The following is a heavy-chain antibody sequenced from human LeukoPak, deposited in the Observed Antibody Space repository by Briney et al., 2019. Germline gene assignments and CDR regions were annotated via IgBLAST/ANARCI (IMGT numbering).Heavy chain of an antibody. CDR2: ISYDGSNK. Sequence: GGSLRLSCAASGFTFSSYGMHWVRQAPGKGLEWVAVISYDGSNKYHADSVKGRFTISRDNSKNTLYLQMNSLRAEDTAVYYCAKDRQLWLMWVFDYWGQGTLVTVSS. CDR1: GFTFSSYG. V-gene: IGHV3-30*18. J-gene: IGHJ4*02. CDR3: AKDRQLWLMWVFDY. D-gene: IGHD5-18*01.